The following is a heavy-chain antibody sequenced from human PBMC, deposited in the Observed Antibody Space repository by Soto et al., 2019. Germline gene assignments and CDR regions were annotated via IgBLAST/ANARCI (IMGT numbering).Heavy chain of an antibody. J-gene: IGHJ5*02. CDR3: AKTGESGYDWGWFDP. CDR1: GFTFSSYG. V-gene: IGHV3-30*18. D-gene: IGHD5-12*01. Sequence: QVQLAESGGGVVQPGRSLTLSCAASGFTFSSYGMHWVRQAPGKGLEWVAVISSDGSNKHYADSVKGRFTISRDNSKNTLYLQMNSLRPEDTAVYYCAKTGESGYDWGWFDPWGQGTLVTVSS. CDR2: ISSDGSNK.